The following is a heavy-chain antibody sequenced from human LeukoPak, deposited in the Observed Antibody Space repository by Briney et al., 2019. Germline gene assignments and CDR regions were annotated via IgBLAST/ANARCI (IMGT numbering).Heavy chain of an antibody. D-gene: IGHD3-22*01. CDR1: GFTFRSYW. CDR2: INGDGSTT. Sequence: GGSLRLSCAASGFTFRSYWMHWVRQAPGKGLVWVSRINGDGSTTTYADSVKGRFTISRDNAKNSLYLQMNSLRDEDTAVYYCARNYYDSSGYYVDFHFWGQGTLVTVSS. CDR3: ARNYYDSSGYYVDFHF. J-gene: IGHJ1*01. V-gene: IGHV3-74*01.